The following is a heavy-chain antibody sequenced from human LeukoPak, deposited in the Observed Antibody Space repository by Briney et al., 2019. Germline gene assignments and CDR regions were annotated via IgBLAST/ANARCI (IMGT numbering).Heavy chain of an antibody. V-gene: IGHV3-11*04. CDR3: ARSQARLSWFDP. Sequence: GGSLRLSCAASGFTFSDYYMSWIRQAPGKGLEWVSYISSSGSTIYYADSVKGRFTISRDNSKNTLYLQMNSLRAEDTAVYYCARSQARLSWFDPWGQGILVTVSS. CDR2: ISSSGSTI. J-gene: IGHJ5*02. CDR1: GFTFSDYY. D-gene: IGHD6-19*01.